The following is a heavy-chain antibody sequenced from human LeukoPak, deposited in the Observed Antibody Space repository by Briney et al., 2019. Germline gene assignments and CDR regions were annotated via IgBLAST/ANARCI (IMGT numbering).Heavy chain of an antibody. J-gene: IGHJ4*02. CDR3: ARGGCSSTSCYSWDY. D-gene: IGHD2-2*01. V-gene: IGHV3-64*01. Sequence: GSLRLSCAASGFTFSSYAMHWVRQAPGKGLEYVSAISSNGGSTYYANSVKGRFTISRDNSKNTLYLQMGSLRAEDMAVYYCARGGCSSTSCYSWDYWGQGTLVTVSS. CDR1: GFTFSSYA. CDR2: ISSNGGST.